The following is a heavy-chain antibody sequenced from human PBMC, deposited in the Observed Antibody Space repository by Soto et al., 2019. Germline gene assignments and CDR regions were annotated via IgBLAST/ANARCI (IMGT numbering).Heavy chain of an antibody. Sequence: EVQLLESGEGLVQPGGSLRLSCAASGFMFDVYVMNWVRQAPGTGLEWVASIRGSGSTYYADSVKGRFTISRDNSERTVHLQMNSLRAEDTAVYYCTRLGGYSGYDSADYWGQGTLVTVSS. CDR2: IRGSGST. D-gene: IGHD5-12*01. V-gene: IGHV3-23*01. J-gene: IGHJ4*02. CDR1: GFMFDVYV. CDR3: TRLGGYSGYDSADY.